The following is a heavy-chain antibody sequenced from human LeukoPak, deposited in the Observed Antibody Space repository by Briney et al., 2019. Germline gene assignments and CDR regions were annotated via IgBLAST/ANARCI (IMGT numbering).Heavy chain of an antibody. CDR1: GGSISSTTYY. Sequence: SETLSLTCTVSGGSISSTTYYWGWIRQPPGKGLEWIGRIYYSGSTYYNPSLKSRVTISVDTSTNQFSLKLSSVTAPDTAVYYCARLHWDSGYYYYYMDVWGKGTTVTVSS. D-gene: IGHD3-10*01. V-gene: IGHV4-39*01. CDR3: ARLHWDSGYYYYYMDV. CDR2: IYYSGST. J-gene: IGHJ6*03.